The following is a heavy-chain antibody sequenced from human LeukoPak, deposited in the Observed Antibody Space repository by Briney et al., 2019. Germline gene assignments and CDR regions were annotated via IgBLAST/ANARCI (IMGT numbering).Heavy chain of an antibody. CDR3: AKGRGGSCYSGVDY. D-gene: IGHD2-15*01. J-gene: IGHJ4*01. CDR1: GFTFDDYA. V-gene: IGHV3-23*01. CDR2: SANGGTT. Sequence: GGSLRLSCAASGFTFDDYAMNWVRQAPGKGLEWVSCSANGGTTYYTDSVKGRFTISRDSSKNTLHLQMNSLRAEDTALYYCAKGRGGSCYSGVDYWGHGTLVTVSS.